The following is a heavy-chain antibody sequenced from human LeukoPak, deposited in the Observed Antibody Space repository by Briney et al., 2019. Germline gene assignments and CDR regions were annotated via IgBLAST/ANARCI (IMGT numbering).Heavy chain of an antibody. CDR3: ARDYSSRYYYDSSGTWRNWFDP. CDR2: ISSSSSYI. J-gene: IGHJ5*02. Sequence: GGSLRLSCAASGFTLSSYSMNWVRQAPGKGREWVSSISSSSSYIYYADSVKGRLTISRDNAKNSLYLQMNSLRAEDTAVYYCARDYSSRYYYDSSGTWRNWFDPWGQGTLVTVSS. V-gene: IGHV3-21*01. CDR1: GFTLSSYS. D-gene: IGHD3-22*01.